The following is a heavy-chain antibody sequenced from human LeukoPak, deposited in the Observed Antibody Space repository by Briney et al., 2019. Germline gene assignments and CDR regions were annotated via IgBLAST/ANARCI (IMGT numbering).Heavy chain of an antibody. J-gene: IGHJ4*02. D-gene: IGHD3-22*01. Sequence: GSLRLSCAASGFTFSSYSMNWVRQPPGKGLEWIGEINHSGSTNYNPSLKSRVTISVDTSKNQFSLKLSSVTAADTAVYYCARATFYYYDSSGFDYWGQGTLVTVSS. CDR3: ARATFYYYDSSGFDY. CDR2: INHSGST. V-gene: IGHV4-34*01. CDR1: GFTFSSYS.